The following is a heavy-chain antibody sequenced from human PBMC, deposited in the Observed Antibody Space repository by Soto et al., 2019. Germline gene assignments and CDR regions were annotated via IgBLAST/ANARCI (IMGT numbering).Heavy chain of an antibody. J-gene: IGHJ5*02. CDR3: ARDLSTSRGRAVAGTGWFDP. D-gene: IGHD6-19*01. CDR1: GYSFSTFA. CDR2: ISAYNGNT. V-gene: IGHV1-18*01. Sequence: ASVKVSCKASGYSFSTFAIHWVRQAPGQGLEWMGWISAYNGNTNYAQKLQGRVTMTTDTSTSTAYMELRSLRSDDTAVYYCARDLSTSRGRAVAGTGWFDPWGQGTLVTVS.